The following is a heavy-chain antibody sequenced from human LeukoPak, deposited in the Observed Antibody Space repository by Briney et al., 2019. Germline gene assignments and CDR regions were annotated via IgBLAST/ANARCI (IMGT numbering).Heavy chain of an antibody. CDR2: IWYDGSNK. D-gene: IGHD2-2*01. J-gene: IGHJ6*02. CDR1: GFTFSSYG. Sequence: PGRSLRLSCAASGFTFSSYGMHWVRQAPGKGLEWVAVIWYDGSNKYHADSVKGRFTISRDNSKNTLYLQMNSLRAEDTAVYYCARDGWRHCSSTSCYDYYGMDVWGQGTTVTVSS. CDR3: ARDGWRHCSSTSCYDYYGMDV. V-gene: IGHV3-33*01.